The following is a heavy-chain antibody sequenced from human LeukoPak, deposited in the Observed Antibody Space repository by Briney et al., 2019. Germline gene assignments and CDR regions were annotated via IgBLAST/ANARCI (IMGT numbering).Heavy chain of an antibody. CDR1: GVSFSGYY. CDR3: ARGYCSGGSCYSWFDP. J-gene: IGHJ5*02. CDR2: INHSGST. V-gene: IGHV4-34*01. D-gene: IGHD2-15*01. Sequence: PWETLSLTCAVYGVSFSGYYWSWIRQPPGKGLEWIGDINHSGSTNYNPSLKSRVTISVDTSKNQFSLKLSSVTAADTAVYYCARGYCSGGSCYSWFDPWGQGTLVTVSS.